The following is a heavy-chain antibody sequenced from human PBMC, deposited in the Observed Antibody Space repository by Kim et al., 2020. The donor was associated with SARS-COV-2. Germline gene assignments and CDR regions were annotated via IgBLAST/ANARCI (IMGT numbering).Heavy chain of an antibody. V-gene: IGHV3-23*01. D-gene: IGHD2-15*01. Sequence: GGSLRLSCAASGFTFSSYAMSWVRQAPGKGLEWVSAISGSGGSTYYADSVKGRFTISRDNSKNTLYLQMNSLRAEDTAVYYCVKAHCSGGSCYEDYSKDHDNWGQGTLVTVSS. CDR3: VKAHCSGGSCYEDYSKDHDN. CDR1: GFTFSSYA. J-gene: IGHJ4*02. CDR2: ISGSGGST.